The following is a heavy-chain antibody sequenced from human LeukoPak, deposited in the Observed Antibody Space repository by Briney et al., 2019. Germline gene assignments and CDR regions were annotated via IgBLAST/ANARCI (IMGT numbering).Heavy chain of an antibody. V-gene: IGHV3-23*01. D-gene: IGHD2-8*01. CDR1: GFTFSSYA. CDR3: AKVCGIVLRKYYFDY. Sequence: GGSLRLSCAASGFTFSSYAMSWVRQAPGKGLEWVSAISGSGGSTYYTDSVKGRFTISRDNSKNTLYLQMNSLRAEDTAVYYCAKVCGIVLRKYYFDYWGQGTLVTVSS. CDR2: ISGSGGST. J-gene: IGHJ4*02.